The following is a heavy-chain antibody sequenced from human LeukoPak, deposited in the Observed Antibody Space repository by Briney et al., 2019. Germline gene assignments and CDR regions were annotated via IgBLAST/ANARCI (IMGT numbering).Heavy chain of an antibody. V-gene: IGHV4-59*01. J-gene: IGHJ4*02. CDR1: GGSISSYY. CDR3: ARGPDIVVVVAATRNGQDYFDY. CDR2: IYYSGST. Sequence: PSETLSLTCTVSGGSISSYYWSWIRQPPGKGLEWIGYIYYSGSTNYNPSLKSRVTISVDTSKNQFSLKLSSVTAADTAVYYCARGPDIVVVVAATRNGQDYFDYWGQGTLVTVSS. D-gene: IGHD2-15*01.